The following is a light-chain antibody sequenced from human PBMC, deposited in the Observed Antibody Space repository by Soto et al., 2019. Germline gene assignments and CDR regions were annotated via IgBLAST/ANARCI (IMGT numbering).Light chain of an antibody. CDR2: EVS. V-gene: IGLV2-14*01. Sequence: QSPLTQPASVSGSPGQSITISCTGTSSDVGGYNYVSWYQQHPGKAPKRMIYEVSNRPSGVSNRFSGSKSGNTASLTISGLQAEDEADYYCSSYTSSSTQGFGGGTKVTVL. CDR3: SSYTSSSTQG. CDR1: SSDVGGYNY. J-gene: IGLJ2*01.